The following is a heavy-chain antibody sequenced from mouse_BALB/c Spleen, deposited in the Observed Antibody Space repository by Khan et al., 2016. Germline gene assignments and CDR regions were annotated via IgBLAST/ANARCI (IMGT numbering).Heavy chain of an antibody. CDR3: AGHDYGGRGNDMDY. CDR1: GYTLTNYG. Sequence: QIQLVQSGPELKKPGETVKFSCTASGYTLTNYGMNWVKQAPGKGFKWMGWINTYTGKATYADDFKGRFALSLETSASTAYLQINSLKKEEVDTYVCAGHDYGGRGNDMDYWGQGTTVTVAA. CDR2: INTYTGKA. J-gene: IGHJ2*01. D-gene: IGHD1-1*01. V-gene: IGHV9-1*02.